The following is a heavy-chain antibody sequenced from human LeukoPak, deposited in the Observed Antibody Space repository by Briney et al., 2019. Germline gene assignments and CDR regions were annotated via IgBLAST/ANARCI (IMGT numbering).Heavy chain of an antibody. Sequence: GGSLRLSCAASGFTFSSYGMHWVRQAPGKGLEWVAVISYDGSNKYYADSVKGRFTISRDNSKNTLYLQMNSLRAEDTAVYYCAKDRYGSGSNWFDPWGQGTLVIVSS. CDR3: AKDRYGSGSNWFDP. CDR1: GFTFSSYG. D-gene: IGHD3-10*01. CDR2: ISYDGSNK. V-gene: IGHV3-30*18. J-gene: IGHJ5*02.